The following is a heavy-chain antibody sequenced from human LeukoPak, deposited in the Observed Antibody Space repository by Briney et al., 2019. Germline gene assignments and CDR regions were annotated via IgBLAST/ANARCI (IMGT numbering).Heavy chain of an antibody. CDR3: ARQSAMVRGVSNYAFDI. CDR2: IYPGDSDT. J-gene: IGHJ3*02. Sequence: GESLKISCKGSGYSFTSYWIGWVRQMPGKGLEWMGIIYPGDSDTRYSPSFQGQVTISADKSISTAYLQWSSLKASDTAMYYCARQSAMVRGVSNYAFDIWGQGTMVTVSS. CDR1: GYSFTSYW. D-gene: IGHD3-10*01. V-gene: IGHV5-51*01.